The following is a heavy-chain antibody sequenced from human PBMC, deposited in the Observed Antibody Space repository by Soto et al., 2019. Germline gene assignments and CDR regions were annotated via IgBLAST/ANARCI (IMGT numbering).Heavy chain of an antibody. CDR2: INPNSGGT. CDR1: GYTFTGYY. D-gene: IGHD6-13*01. Sequence: ASVKVSCKASGYTFTGYYMHWVRQAPGQGLEWMGWINPNSGGTNYAQKFQGWVTMTRDTSISTAYMELSRLRSDDTAVYYCARDYELSSSWYGSYYYGMDVWGQGTTVTVSS. CDR3: ARDYELSSSWYGSYYYGMDV. J-gene: IGHJ6*02. V-gene: IGHV1-2*04.